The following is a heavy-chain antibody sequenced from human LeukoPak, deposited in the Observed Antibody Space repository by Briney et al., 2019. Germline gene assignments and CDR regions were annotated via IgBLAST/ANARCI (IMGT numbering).Heavy chain of an antibody. V-gene: IGHV4-34*01. J-gene: IGHJ5*02. D-gene: IGHD2-15*01. CDR1: GGSFRGFY. CDR3: ARPLGYCSDSRCPQSWFDP. Sequence: SETLSLTCAVYGGSFRGFYWSWIRQPPGKGLEWIGEIDHIGRTKYNPSLKSRLTISVDTSKNQFSLKLSSVTAADTAVYYCARPLGYCSDSRCPQSWFDPWGQGTLVTVSS. CDR2: IDHIGRT.